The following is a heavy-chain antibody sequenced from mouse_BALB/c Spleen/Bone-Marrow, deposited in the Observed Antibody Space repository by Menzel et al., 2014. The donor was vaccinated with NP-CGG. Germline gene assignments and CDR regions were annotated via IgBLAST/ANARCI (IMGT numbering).Heavy chain of an antibody. CDR1: GYTFSGYW. J-gene: IGHJ1*01. Sequence: QVQLQQSGAELMKPGASVKISCKATGYTFSGYWIERVKQRPGHGLEWIGEILPGSVSNKSNEKFTGKVTFIAATSSNTAPMQLSSLTSEDAAVYYCAGRDGKGGYFDVWGAGTTVTVSS. V-gene: IGHV1-9*01. D-gene: IGHD2-1*01. CDR3: AGRDGKGGYFDV. CDR2: ILPGSVSN.